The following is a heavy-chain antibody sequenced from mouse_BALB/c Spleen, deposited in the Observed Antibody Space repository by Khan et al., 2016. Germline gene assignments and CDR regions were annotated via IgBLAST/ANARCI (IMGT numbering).Heavy chain of an antibody. CDR3: ARSDYGDKDAMDY. J-gene: IGHJ4*01. D-gene: IGHD1-1*01. Sequence: EVQLQESGPGLVKPSQSLSLTCTVIGYSITSDYAWNWIRQFPGNRLEWMGYISYSGSTSYNPSLKSRISITRDTSKNQFFLQLNSVTSEDTATYYCARSDYGDKDAMDYWGQGTSVTVSS. V-gene: IGHV3-2*02. CDR2: ISYSGST. CDR1: GYSITSDYA.